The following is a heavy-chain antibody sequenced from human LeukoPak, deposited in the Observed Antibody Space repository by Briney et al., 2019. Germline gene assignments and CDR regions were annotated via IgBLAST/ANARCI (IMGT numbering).Heavy chain of an antibody. CDR2: INWNGGST. CDR1: GFTFTSSW. J-gene: IGHJ4*02. CDR3: AKDKGDGSFDY. Sequence: GGSLRLSCAASGFTFTSSWMSWVRQTPGKGLQWVSGINWNGGSTAYADSVKGRFTISRDNSKNSLYLQMNSLRTEDTAFYYCAKDKGDGSFDYWGQGTLVTVSS. V-gene: IGHV3-20*04. D-gene: IGHD5-24*01.